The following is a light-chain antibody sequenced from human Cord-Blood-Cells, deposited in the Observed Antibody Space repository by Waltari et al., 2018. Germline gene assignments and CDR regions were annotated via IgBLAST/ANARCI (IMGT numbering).Light chain of an antibody. CDR3: QVWDSSSDHYV. V-gene: IGLV3-21*04. Sequence: SYVLTQPPSVSVAPGKTARVTCGGNNIGSKSLYRYEQKPGQAPVLVIYYDSDRPSGIPERFSGSNSGNTATLTISRVEAGDEADYSCQVWDSSSDHYVFGTGTKVTVL. CDR2: YDS. J-gene: IGLJ1*01. CDR1: NIGSKS.